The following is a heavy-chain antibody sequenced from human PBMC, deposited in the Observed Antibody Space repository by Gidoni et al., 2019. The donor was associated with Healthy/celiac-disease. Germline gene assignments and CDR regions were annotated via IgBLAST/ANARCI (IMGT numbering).Heavy chain of an antibody. V-gene: IGHV4-30-2*01. CDR3: ARSLYCSSTSCYRGWFDP. D-gene: IGHD2-2*02. CDR2: IYHSGST. CDR1: GGSLSSGGYS. J-gene: IGHJ5*02. Sequence: QLQLQESGSGLVKPSQTLSLTCAVSGGSLSSGGYSWSWIRQPPGKGLEWIGYIYHSGSTYYNPSLKSRVTISVDRSKNQFSLKLSSVTAADTAVYYCARSLYCSSTSCYRGWFDPWGQGTLVTVSS.